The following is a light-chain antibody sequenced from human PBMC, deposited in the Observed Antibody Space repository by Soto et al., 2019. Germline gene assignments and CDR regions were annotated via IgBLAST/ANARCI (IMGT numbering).Light chain of an antibody. CDR1: QTISSNS. CDR3: QLYGSSPKT. V-gene: IGKV3-20*01. J-gene: IGKJ1*01. Sequence: EIVLTQSPGTLSLSPGERATLSCRATQTISSNSLDWYRQKPGQAPKLLIHGASTRATGIPDRFSGSGSGTDFTLTISRLEPEDFAVYYCQLYGSSPKTFGQGTKVEF. CDR2: GAS.